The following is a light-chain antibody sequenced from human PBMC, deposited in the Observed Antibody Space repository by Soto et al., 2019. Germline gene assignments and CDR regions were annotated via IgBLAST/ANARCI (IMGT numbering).Light chain of an antibody. CDR1: QSVSSD. J-gene: IGKJ1*01. CDR2: RAS. V-gene: IGKV3-15*01. CDR3: QQYITWPPWT. Sequence: EMVMTQSPATLSVSPGERATLSCRASQSVSSDLAWYQQKPGQAPRLLIYRASTRATGVPARFSGSGSGTEFTLTISSLQSEDFAVYYCQQYITWPPWTFG.